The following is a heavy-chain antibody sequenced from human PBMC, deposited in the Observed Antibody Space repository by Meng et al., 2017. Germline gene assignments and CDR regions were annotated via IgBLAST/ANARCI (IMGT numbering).Heavy chain of an antibody. V-gene: IGHV4-39*07. J-gene: IGHJ4*02. CDR3: ARMIAAAGPLFDY. CDR2: IYYSGST. Sequence: SETLSLTCTVSGGSISSSSYYWGWSRQPPGKGLEWIGSIYYSGSTYYNPSLKSRVTISVDTSKNQFSLKLSSVTAADTAVYYCARMIAAAGPLFDYWGQATLVTVSS. D-gene: IGHD6-13*01. CDR1: GGSISSSSYY.